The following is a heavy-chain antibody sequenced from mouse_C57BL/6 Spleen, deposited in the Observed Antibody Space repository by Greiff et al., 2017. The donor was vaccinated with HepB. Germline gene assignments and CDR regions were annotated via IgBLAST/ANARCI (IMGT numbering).Heavy chain of an antibody. CDR3: ARVGNWAFDY. V-gene: IGHV3-6*01. CDR1: GYSITSGYY. CDR2: ISYDGSN. D-gene: IGHD4-1*01. J-gene: IGHJ2*01. Sequence: DVKLQESGPGLVKPSQSLSLTCSVTGYSITSGYYWNWIRQFPGNKLEWMGYISYDGSNNYNPSLKNRISITRDTSKNQFFLKLNSVTTEDTATYYCARVGNWAFDYWGQGTTLTVSS.